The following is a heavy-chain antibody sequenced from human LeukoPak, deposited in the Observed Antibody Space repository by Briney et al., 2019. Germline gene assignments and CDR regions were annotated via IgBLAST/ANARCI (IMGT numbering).Heavy chain of an antibody. J-gene: IGHJ4*02. CDR2: ISGSGGST. V-gene: IGHV3-23*01. CDR3: AKDGGYSGYVPVFVDY. D-gene: IGHD5-12*01. Sequence: PGGSLRLSCAASGFTFSSYAMSWVRQAPGKGLEWVSAISGSGGSTYYADSVKGRFTISRDNSKNTLYLQMNSLRAEDTAVYYCAKDGGYSGYVPVFVDYWGQGTLVTVSS. CDR1: GFTFSSYA.